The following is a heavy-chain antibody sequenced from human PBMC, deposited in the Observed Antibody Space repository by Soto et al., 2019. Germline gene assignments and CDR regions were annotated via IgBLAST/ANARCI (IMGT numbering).Heavy chain of an antibody. V-gene: IGHV4-59*08. CDR1: GDSISTAY. CDR2: IYYGGST. Sequence: SETLSLTCTVSGDSISTAYWTWIRQSPGKGLEWIGFIYYGGSTNYNPSLKSRVTISVDTPKNQFSLKLSSVTAADTAVYYCAKNWNWGSLVHWGQGTLVTVSS. D-gene: IGHD7-27*01. CDR3: AKNWNWGSLVH. J-gene: IGHJ4*02.